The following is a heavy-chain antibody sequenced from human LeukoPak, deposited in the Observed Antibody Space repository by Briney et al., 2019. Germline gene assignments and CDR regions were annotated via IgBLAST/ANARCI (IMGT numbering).Heavy chain of an antibody. V-gene: IGHV3-13*01. CDR1: GFTFSSYD. CDR2: IGTAGDT. J-gene: IGHJ4*02. D-gene: IGHD4-11*01. CDR3: ARYTTGYFDY. Sequence: GGSLRLSCAASGFTFSSYDMHWVRQATGKGLEWVSAIGTAGDTYYPGSVKGRFTISRDNSKNTLYLQMNSLRAEDTAVYYCARYTTGYFDYWGQGTLVTVSS.